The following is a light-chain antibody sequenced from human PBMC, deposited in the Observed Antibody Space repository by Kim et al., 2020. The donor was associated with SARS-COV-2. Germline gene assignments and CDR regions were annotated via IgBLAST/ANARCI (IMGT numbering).Light chain of an antibody. CDR1: GLGDKY. J-gene: IGLJ1*01. Sequence: VSPRQTATITCSGDGLGDKYVCWFQQKPGPSPVMVIYQDSQRPSGIPERFSGSNSGNTATLTIRGTQAIDEADYYCQAWDSNTGVFGSGTKVTVL. CDR2: QDS. V-gene: IGLV3-1*01. CDR3: QAWDSNTGV.